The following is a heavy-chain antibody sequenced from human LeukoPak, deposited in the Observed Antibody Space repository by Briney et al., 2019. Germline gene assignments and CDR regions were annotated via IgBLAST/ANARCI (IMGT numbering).Heavy chain of an antibody. D-gene: IGHD5-12*01. CDR1: GFTFSDYY. Sequence: GGSLRLFCAASGFTFSDYYMSWIRQAPGKGLEWVAYITSSGSDIHYADSVRGRFSISRDNAKNSLFLQMNSVRVEDTATYYCASDIVATSGDFWGQGTLVSVSS. V-gene: IGHV3-11*01. CDR3: ASDIVATSGDF. J-gene: IGHJ4*02. CDR2: ITSSGSDI.